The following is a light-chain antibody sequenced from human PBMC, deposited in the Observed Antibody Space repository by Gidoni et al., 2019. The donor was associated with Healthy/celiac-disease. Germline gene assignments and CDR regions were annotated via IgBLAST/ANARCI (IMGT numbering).Light chain of an antibody. CDR2: YDS. Sequence: SYVLTQPHSVSVAPGKTARITCWGNNIGSKSVHWYQQQPGQAPVLVIYYDSDRPSGIPERFSGSNSGNTATLTISRVEAGDEADYYCQVWDSSSDHVVFGGGTKLTVL. CDR1: NIGSKS. J-gene: IGLJ2*01. CDR3: QVWDSSSDHVV. V-gene: IGLV3-21*04.